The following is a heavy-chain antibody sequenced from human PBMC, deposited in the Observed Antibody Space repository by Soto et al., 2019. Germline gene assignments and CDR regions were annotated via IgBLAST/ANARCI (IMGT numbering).Heavy chain of an antibody. J-gene: IGHJ4*02. Sequence: QVQLQQSGPGLVKPSQTLSLTCAISGDSVSNNSATWNWIRQSPSRGLEWLGRTYYRSKWYNDYAVSVRSRININADTSKNQFCLQLNSVTPEDTALYYCARDTLAVAGSIDYWGQGTLVTVSS. CDR3: ARDTLAVAGSIDY. V-gene: IGHV6-1*01. D-gene: IGHD6-19*01. CDR2: TYYRSKWYN. CDR1: GDSVSNNSAT.